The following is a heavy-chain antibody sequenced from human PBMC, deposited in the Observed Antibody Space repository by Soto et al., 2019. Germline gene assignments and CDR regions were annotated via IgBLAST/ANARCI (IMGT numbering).Heavy chain of an antibody. Sequence: QVKLQESGPGLVRPSQTLSLTCTVSGGSISSDHYHWTWIRQTPGKGLEWIGYIHYSGSVYYNPSLQRRVTMSVGTYKNLFALKLSSATAADTAVYFCVREDDGGDRDYYGLDVWGEGTTVTVSS. J-gene: IGHJ6*04. CDR2: IHYSGSV. CDR3: VREDDGGDRDYYGLDV. D-gene: IGHD4-17*01. V-gene: IGHV4-30-4*01. CDR1: GGSISSDHYH.